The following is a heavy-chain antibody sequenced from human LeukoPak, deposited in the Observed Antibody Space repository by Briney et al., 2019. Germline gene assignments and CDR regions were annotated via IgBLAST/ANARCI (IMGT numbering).Heavy chain of an antibody. J-gene: IGHJ5*02. CDR2: IYTSGST. V-gene: IGHV4-4*07. CDR3: VRGYYGSGSYLWFDP. D-gene: IGHD3-10*01. Sequence: SETLSLTCTVSGGSISSYYWSWIRQPAGKGLEWIGRIYTSGSTNYNPSLKSRVTMSVDTSKNQFSLKLSSVTAADTAVYYCVRGYYGSGSYLWFDPWGQGTLVTVSS. CDR1: GGSISSYY.